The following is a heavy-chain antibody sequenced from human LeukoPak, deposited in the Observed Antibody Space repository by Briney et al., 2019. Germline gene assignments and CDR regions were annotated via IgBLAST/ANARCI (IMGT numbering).Heavy chain of an antibody. CDR1: GFTFDDYA. CDR2: ISWNSGSI. Sequence: HGRSLRLSCAASGFTFDDYAMHWVRQAPGKGLEWVSGISWNSGSIGYADSVKGRFTISRDNAKNSLYLQMNSLRAEDTALYYCAKGMGTYYYDSSGYYQGWYFDLWGRGTLVTVSS. D-gene: IGHD3-22*01. V-gene: IGHV3-9*01. CDR3: AKGMGTYYYDSSGYYQGWYFDL. J-gene: IGHJ2*01.